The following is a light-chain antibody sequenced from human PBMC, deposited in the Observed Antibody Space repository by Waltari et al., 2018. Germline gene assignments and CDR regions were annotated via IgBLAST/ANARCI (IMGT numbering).Light chain of an antibody. CDR3: QESYSLPLT. J-gene: IGKJ4*01. CDR2: DAS. Sequence: DIQMTQSPSSLSASVGDRVPITCRASQDISHFLNWYQQKPGKAPKVLCYDASTLQSGVPTRFSGSGSGTDFTLVISSLQPEDFATYYCQESYSLPLTFGGGTKVEIK. V-gene: IGKV1-39*01. CDR1: QDISHF.